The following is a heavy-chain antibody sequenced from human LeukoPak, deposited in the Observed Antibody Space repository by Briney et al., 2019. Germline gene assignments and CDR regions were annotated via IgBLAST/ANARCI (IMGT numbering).Heavy chain of an antibody. CDR1: GGSISSYY. D-gene: IGHD1-26*01. CDR2: IYTSGST. V-gene: IGHV4-4*07. CDR3: ARENSGSYREFDY. J-gene: IGHJ4*02. Sequence: SETLSLTCTVSGGSISSYYWSWIRQPAGKGLEWIGRIYTSGSTNYNASLKSRVSMSIDTSKNQFSLKLSSVTAADTAVFYCARENSGSYREFDYWGQGTLVTVSS.